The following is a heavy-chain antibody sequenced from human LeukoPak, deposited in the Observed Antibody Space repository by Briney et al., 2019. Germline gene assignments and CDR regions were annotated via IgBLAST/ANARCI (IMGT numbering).Heavy chain of an antibody. CDR2: ISWNSGSI. V-gene: IGHV3-9*01. D-gene: IGHD4-17*01. J-gene: IGHJ4*02. CDR1: GFTFDDYD. CDR3: AKDKGPYGDYYFDY. Sequence: GGSLRLSCAASGFTFDDYDMHWVRQAPGKGLEWVSGISWNSGSIGYADSVKGRFTISRDNAKNSLYLQMNSLRAEDTALYYCAKDKGPYGDYYFDYWGQGTLVTVSS.